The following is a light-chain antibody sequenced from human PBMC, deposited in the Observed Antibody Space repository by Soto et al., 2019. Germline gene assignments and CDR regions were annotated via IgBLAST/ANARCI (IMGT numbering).Light chain of an antibody. V-gene: IGKV3D-15*01. J-gene: IGKJ5*01. CDR1: QSVSSS. Sequence: IVMTQSPATLSVSPGERATLSCRASQSVSSSVAWYQQKPGQAPRLLIYGASSRATGIPDRFSGSGSGTDFTLTISSLQSEDFAVYYCQQYNNWPPITFGQGTRLEIK. CDR2: GAS. CDR3: QQYNNWPPIT.